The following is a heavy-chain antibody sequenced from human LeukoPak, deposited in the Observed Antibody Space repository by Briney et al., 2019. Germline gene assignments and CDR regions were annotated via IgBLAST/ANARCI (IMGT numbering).Heavy chain of an antibody. CDR2: IYYSGST. CDR3: ARSGGHDFLSGYYVYNWFDP. D-gene: IGHD3-3*01. J-gene: IGHJ5*02. Sequence: KSSETLSLTCTVSGGSISSSSYYWGWIRQPPGKGLEWIGSIYYSGSTYYNPSLKSRVTISVDTSKNQFSLKLSSVTAADTAVYYCARSGGHDFLSGYYVYNWFDPWGQGTLVTVSS. V-gene: IGHV4-39*07. CDR1: GGSISSSSYY.